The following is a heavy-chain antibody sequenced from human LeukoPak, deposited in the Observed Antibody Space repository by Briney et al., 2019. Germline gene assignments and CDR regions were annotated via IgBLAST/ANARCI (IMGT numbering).Heavy chain of an antibody. CDR2: IWYDGSYK. Sequence: GGSLRLSCAASGFTFSSYGMHWVRQAPGKGLEWVAVIWYDGSYKYYADSVKGRFTISRDNSKNTLYLQMNSLRAEDTAVYYCARSRPDSSGWYSYYGMDVWGQGTTVTVSS. CDR3: ARSRPDSSGWYSYYGMDV. CDR1: GFTFSSYG. D-gene: IGHD6-19*01. V-gene: IGHV3-33*01. J-gene: IGHJ6*02.